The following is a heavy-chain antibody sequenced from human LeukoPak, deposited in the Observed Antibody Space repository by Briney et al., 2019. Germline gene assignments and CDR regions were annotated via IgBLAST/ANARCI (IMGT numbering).Heavy chain of an antibody. D-gene: IGHD1-1*01. CDR3: RRRGLVETVTTDQPDY. CDR2: LSAYNGNT. V-gene: IGHV1-18*01. Sequence: GASVKVSCKTSGYTLTNYGIGWVRQAPGQGLEWMGWLSAYNGNTNSAQKLQGRVTMTTDTSTDTAYMELRSLTSDDTAMYYCRRRGLVETVTTDQPDYWGQGTLVIVSS. CDR1: GYTLTNYG. J-gene: IGHJ4*02.